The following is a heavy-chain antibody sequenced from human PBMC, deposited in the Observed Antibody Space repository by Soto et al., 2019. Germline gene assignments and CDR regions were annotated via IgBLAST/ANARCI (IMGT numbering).Heavy chain of an antibody. CDR3: ARSPGANWD. D-gene: IGHD1-26*01. CDR1: GFTVSNNY. J-gene: IGHJ6*04. Sequence: EVQLVESGGGLVQPGGSLRLSCVGSGFTVSNNYMTWVRQAPGKGLEWVSSMYSGGGTYYTDSVKGRFTIYRDSSTNTLYLRLNNVKAEDSSGYYCARSPGANWDWGKGTTVTVSS. V-gene: IGHV3-66*01. CDR2: MYSGGGT.